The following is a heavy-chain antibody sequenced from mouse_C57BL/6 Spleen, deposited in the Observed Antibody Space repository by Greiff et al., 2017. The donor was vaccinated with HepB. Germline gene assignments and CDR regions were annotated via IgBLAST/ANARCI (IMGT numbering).Heavy chain of an antibody. CDR1: GFSLTSYG. CDR3: ARQNSNYYAMDY. V-gene: IGHV2-6-1*01. CDR2: IWSDGST. Sequence: VKLMESGPGLVAPSQSLSITCTVSGFSLTSYGVHWVRQPPGKGLEWLVVIWSDGSTTYNSARKSRLSISKDNSKSQVFLKMNSLQTDDTAMYYCARQNSNYYAMDYWGQGTSVTVSS. D-gene: IGHD2-5*01. J-gene: IGHJ4*01.